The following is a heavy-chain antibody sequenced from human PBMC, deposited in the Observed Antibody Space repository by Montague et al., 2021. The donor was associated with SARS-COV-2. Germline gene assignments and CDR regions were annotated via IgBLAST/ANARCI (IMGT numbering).Heavy chain of an antibody. J-gene: IGHJ3*02. D-gene: IGHD2-2*01. CDR3: ARGGFYDCAATSCTTTDAFDI. CDR2: IYHSGST. CDR1: GGSISSYY. Sequence: SETLSLTCTVSGGSISSYYCTWIRHLPGKGLEWLGNIYHSGSTYFNPSLKSRLTMSVDTSKQHFSLNLTSVTAADTAVYYCARGGFYDCAATSCTTTDAFDIWGQGTMVTVSS. V-gene: IGHV4-59*12.